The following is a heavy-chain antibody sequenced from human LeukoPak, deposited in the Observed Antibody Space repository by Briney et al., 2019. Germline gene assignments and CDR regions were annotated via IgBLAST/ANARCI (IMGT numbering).Heavy chain of an antibody. Sequence: PGGSLRLSCAPSGFTFSSYAMSWVRQAPGKGLEWVSAISGSGGSTYYADSVKGRFTISRDNSKNTLYLQMNSLRAEDTAVYYCAKYGQWLGSIDYWGQGTLVTVSS. CDR1: GFTFSSYA. CDR3: AKYGQWLGSIDY. CDR2: ISGSGGST. D-gene: IGHD6-19*01. V-gene: IGHV3-23*01. J-gene: IGHJ4*02.